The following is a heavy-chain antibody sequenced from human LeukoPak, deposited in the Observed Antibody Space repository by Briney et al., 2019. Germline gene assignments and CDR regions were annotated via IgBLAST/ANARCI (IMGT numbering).Heavy chain of an antibody. CDR2: IYYSGST. V-gene: IGHV4-59*08. J-gene: IGHJ4*02. D-gene: IGHD1-26*01. CDR1: GGSISSYY. Sequence: SETLSLTCTVSGGSISSYYWSWIRQPPGKGLEWIGYIYYSGSTNYNPSLKSRVTISVDTSKNQFSLKLSSVTAADTAVYYCASRIVGATGGAFDYWGQGTLVTVSS. CDR3: ASRIVGATGGAFDY.